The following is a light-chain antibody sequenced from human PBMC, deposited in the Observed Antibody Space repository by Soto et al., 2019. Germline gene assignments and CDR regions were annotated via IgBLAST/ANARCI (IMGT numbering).Light chain of an antibody. CDR1: QGISSY. J-gene: IGKJ3*01. Sequence: AIRMTQSPSSFSASTGDRVTITCRASQGISSYLAWYQQKPGKAPKLLIYAASTLQSGVPSRFSGSGSGTDFTLTISCLQSEDFATYYCQKYYSYPGFTFGPGTKVDIK. CDR2: AAS. V-gene: IGKV1-8*01. CDR3: QKYYSYPGFT.